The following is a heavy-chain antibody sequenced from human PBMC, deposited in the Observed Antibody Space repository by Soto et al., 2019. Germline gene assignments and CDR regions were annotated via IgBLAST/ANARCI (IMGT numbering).Heavy chain of an antibody. CDR1: GGSFPGYY. D-gene: IGHD3-16*01. Sequence: PSETLSLTCTVQGGSFPGYYWTWIRQPPGKGLEWIGEISHGGSTSYSTSLKSRLTISQDTSKNHFSLTLTSLTAADTGVYYCAVLIGGSSYFDFWGQGALVTVSS. V-gene: IGHV4-34*01. CDR3: AVLIGGSSYFDF. CDR2: ISHGGST. J-gene: IGHJ4*02.